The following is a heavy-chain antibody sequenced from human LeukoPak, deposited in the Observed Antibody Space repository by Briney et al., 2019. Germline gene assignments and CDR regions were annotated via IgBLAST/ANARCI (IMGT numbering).Heavy chain of an antibody. J-gene: IGHJ5*02. CDR2: IYYSGST. CDR1: GGSISSSSYY. D-gene: IGHD3-9*01. CDR3: ARRADVLRYFDWLSGTQEWFDP. V-gene: IGHV4-39*01. Sequence: SETLSLTCTVSGGSISSSSYYWGWIRQPPGKGLEWIGSIYYSGSTYYNPSLKSRVTTSVDTSKNQFSLKLSSVTAADTAVYYCARRADVLRYFDWLSGTQEWFDPWGQGTLVTVSS.